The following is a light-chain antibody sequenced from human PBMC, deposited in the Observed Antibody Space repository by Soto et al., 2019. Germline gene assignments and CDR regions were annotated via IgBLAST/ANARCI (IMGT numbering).Light chain of an antibody. J-gene: IGLJ2*01. CDR2: DNH. Sequence: QSVLTQPPAVSAAPGQTVTISCSGSSSNIGDNYVSWYQQLPGTAPQLIISDNHKRPSGIPDRFSGSKSGTSATLGITGLQAGDEGDYYCATWDRRLRALLFGGGTKLTVL. CDR3: ATWDRRLRALL. V-gene: IGLV1-51*01. CDR1: SSNIGDNY.